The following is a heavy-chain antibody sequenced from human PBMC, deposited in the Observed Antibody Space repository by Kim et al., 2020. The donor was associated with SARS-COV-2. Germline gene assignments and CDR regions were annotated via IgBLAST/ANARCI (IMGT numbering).Heavy chain of an antibody. CDR2: VVGGGSSA. V-gene: IGHV3-23*01. D-gene: IGHD1-26*01. CDR1: GFTFSHYA. J-gene: IGHJ6*01. Sequence: GGSLRLSCAASGFTFSHYAMNWVRQVSGKGLDWVSSVVGGGSSAYYADSVKGRFTIARDNSKNILYLQMNSLRAEDTAIYYCAKVRAGAYGMDVWGQGTAVTVS. CDR3: AKVRAGAYGMDV.